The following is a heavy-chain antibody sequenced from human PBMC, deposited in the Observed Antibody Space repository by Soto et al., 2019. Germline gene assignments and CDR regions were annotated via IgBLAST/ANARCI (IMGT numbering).Heavy chain of an antibody. V-gene: IGHV1-3*01. CDR3: ARDSVRIDDYRNYAAPGTAEYWFDP. CDR1: GYTFTSYA. Sequence: ASVKVSCKASGYTFTSYAMHWVRQAPGQRLEWMGWIKAGNGNTKYSQKFQGRVTITRDTSASTAYMELSSLRYEDTAVYYCARDSVRIDDYRNYAAPGTAEYWFDPWGQGTLVTVSS. J-gene: IGHJ5*02. CDR2: IKAGNGNT. D-gene: IGHD4-4*01.